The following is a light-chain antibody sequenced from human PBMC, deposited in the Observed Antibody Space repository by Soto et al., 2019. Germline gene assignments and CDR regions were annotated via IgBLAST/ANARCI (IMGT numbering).Light chain of an antibody. J-gene: IGKJ1*01. CDR3: QQYNSYPWT. Sequence: IQMTQSPTALSASVGASVTFTCCACHLISGWLAWYQPKPGKAPKLLIYKASWLERGVPSRFSGSGSGTEFTLTISSLQPDDFSTYYCQQYNSYPWTFGQGTKVDIK. CDR2: KAS. V-gene: IGKV1-5*03. CDR1: HLISGW.